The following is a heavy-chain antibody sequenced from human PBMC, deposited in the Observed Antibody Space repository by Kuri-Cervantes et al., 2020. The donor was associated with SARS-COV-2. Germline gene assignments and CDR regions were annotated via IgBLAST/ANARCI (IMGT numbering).Heavy chain of an antibody. CDR2: IYYSGCT. Sequence: SETLSLTCTVSGVTISSYYLSWIRQPPGKGLEWIGYIYYSGCTNYNPSPKSRVTISVDTSKNQFSLKLSSVTAAATAVYYCARVTIEIVPAAILEASRAWFDPWGQGTLVTVSS. D-gene: IGHD2-2*01. J-gene: IGHJ5*02. CDR1: GVTISSYY. CDR3: ARVTIEIVPAAILEASRAWFDP. V-gene: IGHV4-59*01.